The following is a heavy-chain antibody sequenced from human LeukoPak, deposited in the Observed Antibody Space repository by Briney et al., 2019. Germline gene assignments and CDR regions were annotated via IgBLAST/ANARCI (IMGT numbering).Heavy chain of an antibody. Sequence: PSVPLSLTCDVSGLFITGGWWGWIRQPPGGGLECIGYMFHTGDTKYNSSLKTRVTFSVDTSKIQVSLYLSSVTTADTAAYYCARHSWRSGTYPRFDYWGQGILVTVS. CDR3: ARHSWRSGTYPRFDY. CDR2: MFHTGDT. V-gene: IGHV4-59*12. J-gene: IGHJ4*02. D-gene: IGHD3-10*01. CDR1: GLFITGGW.